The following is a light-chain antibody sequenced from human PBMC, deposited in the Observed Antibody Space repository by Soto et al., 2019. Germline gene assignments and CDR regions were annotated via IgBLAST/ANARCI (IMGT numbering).Light chain of an antibody. Sequence: QSVLTQPPSVSGAPGQRVTISCTGSSSNIGAGYDVHWYQQLPGTAPKLLIYGNSNRPSGVPDRFSGSMSGTSASLAITGLQAEDEADYYCQSYDSSLSGSVFGEGTTLTVL. CDR2: GNS. J-gene: IGLJ2*01. CDR3: QSYDSSLSGSV. CDR1: SSNIGAGYD. V-gene: IGLV1-40*01.